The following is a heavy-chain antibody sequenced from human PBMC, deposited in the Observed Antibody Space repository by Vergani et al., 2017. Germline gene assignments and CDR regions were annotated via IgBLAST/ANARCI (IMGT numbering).Heavy chain of an antibody. CDR2: ISGSGGST. CDR3: AREGVSGSGYYRALSLGY. J-gene: IGHJ4*02. Sequence: EVQLLESGGGLVQPGGSLRLSCAASGFTFSSYAMSWVRQAPGKGLEWVSAISGSGGSTYYADSVKGRFTISRDNSKNTLYLQMNSLRAEDTAVYYCAREGVSGSGYYRALSLGYWGQGTLVTVSS. V-gene: IGHV3-23*01. D-gene: IGHD3-3*01. CDR1: GFTFSSYA.